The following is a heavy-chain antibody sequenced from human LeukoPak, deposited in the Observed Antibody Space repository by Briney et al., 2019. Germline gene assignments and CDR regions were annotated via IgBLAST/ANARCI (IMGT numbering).Heavy chain of an antibody. Sequence: GGSLRLSCSASGFTFSSYSMNWVRQAPGKGLEWVSSISSSSSYIYYADSVKGRFTISRDNAKNSLYLQMNSLRAEDTAVYYCAGDDVDTAMVHPWGQGTLVTVSS. CDR3: AGDDVDTAMVHP. CDR2: ISSSSSYI. J-gene: IGHJ5*02. V-gene: IGHV3-21*01. D-gene: IGHD5-18*01. CDR1: GFTFSSYS.